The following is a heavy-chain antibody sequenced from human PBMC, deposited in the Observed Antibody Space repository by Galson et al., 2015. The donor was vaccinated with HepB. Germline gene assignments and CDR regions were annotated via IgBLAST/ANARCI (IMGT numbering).Heavy chain of an antibody. J-gene: IGHJ4*02. V-gene: IGHV1-69*04. D-gene: IGHD2-15*01. CDR1: GGTFSSFA. CDR3: ARERAVVLSVTSPFED. Sequence: SVKVSCKASGGTFSSFAISWVRQAPGLGPEWMGRIIPVFDMTNYAQKFQGRVTVTADKSTTTAYMELSSLRSEDTAIYYCARERAVVLSVTSPFEDWGQGTLVTVSS. CDR2: IIPVFDMT.